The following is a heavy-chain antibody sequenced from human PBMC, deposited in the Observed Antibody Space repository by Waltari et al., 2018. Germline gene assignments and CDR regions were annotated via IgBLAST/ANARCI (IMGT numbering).Heavy chain of an antibody. J-gene: IGHJ6*02. D-gene: IGHD3-3*01. CDR2: ISYDGSNK. V-gene: IGHV3-30*01. CDR1: GFTFSSYA. CDR3: ARSEWLEYYYGMDV. Sequence: QVQLVEPGGGVVQPGRSLRLSCDASGFTFSSYAMHWVRQAPGKGLEWVAVISYDGSNKYYADSVKGRFTISRDNSKNTLYLQMNSLRAEDTAVYYCARSEWLEYYYGMDVWGQGTTVTVSS.